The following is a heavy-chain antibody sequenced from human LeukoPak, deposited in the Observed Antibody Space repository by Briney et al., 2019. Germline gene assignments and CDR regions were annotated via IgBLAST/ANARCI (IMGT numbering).Heavy chain of an antibody. J-gene: IGHJ4*02. CDR3: AKDPNKKLVLTWLAY. D-gene: IGHD6-13*01. V-gene: IGHV3-23*01. CDR1: GFTFSSYA. Sequence: GGSLRLSCAASGFTFSSYAMSWVRQAPGKGLEWVSAISGSGGSTYYADSVKGRFTTSRDNSKNTLYLQMNSLRAEDTAVYYCAKDPNKKLVLTWLAYWGQGTLVTVSS. CDR2: ISGSGGST.